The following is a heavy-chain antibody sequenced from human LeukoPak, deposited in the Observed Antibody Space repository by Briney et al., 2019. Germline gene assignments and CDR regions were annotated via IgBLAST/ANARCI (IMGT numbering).Heavy chain of an antibody. CDR3: AGGQLWIFDY. CDR1: GYSFTSKY. V-gene: IGHV1-46*03. Sequence: GASVKVSCKASGYSFTSKYMHWVRQAPGQGGEWMGIINTSGGSTSYPQKFQGRVTITRDTSTSTVYMELSSLKSEDTAVYYCAGGQLWIFDYWGQGTLVTVSS. D-gene: IGHD5-18*01. J-gene: IGHJ4*02. CDR2: INTSGGST.